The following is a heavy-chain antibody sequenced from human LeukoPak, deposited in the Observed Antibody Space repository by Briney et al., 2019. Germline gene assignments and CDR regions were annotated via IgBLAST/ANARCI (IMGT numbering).Heavy chain of an antibody. D-gene: IGHD6-19*01. J-gene: IGHJ4*02. CDR3: ARDLGSGWYYFDY. V-gene: IGHV1-2*02. Sequence: ASVKVSCKASGYTFTGYYMHWVRQAPGQGLEWMGWINPNSGGTNYAQKFQGRVTMTRGTSISTAYMELSRLRSDDTAVYYCARDLGSGWYYFDYWGQGTLVTVSS. CDR2: INPNSGGT. CDR1: GYTFTGYY.